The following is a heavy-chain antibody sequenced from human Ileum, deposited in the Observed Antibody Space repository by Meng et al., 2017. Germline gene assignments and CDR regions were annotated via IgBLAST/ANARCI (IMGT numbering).Heavy chain of an antibody. J-gene: IGHJ5*02. D-gene: IGHD1-26*01. CDR3: AKYGTVGATHWFNP. V-gene: IGHV3-23*01. CDR2: IGSGGGGK. Sequence: GGSLRLSCAASGFTFSTYAMTWVRQAPGKGPEWVSVIGSGGGGKHYADSVVGRFTISRDNSKNTLYLQMDSLRAEDTAVYYCAKYGTVGATHWFNPWGQGTLVTVSS. CDR1: GFTFSTYA.